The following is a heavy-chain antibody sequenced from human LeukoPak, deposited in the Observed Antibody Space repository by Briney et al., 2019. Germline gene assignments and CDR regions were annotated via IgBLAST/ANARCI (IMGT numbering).Heavy chain of an antibody. V-gene: IGHV3-49*03. CDR1: GFIFGEYA. CDR2: IRSEAYGGTP. J-gene: IGHJ4*02. CDR3: TRNTDTALHFDY. D-gene: IGHD5-18*01. Sequence: GGSLRLSCTGSGFIFGEYAMSWFRQAPGKGLEWVGFIRSEAYGGTPDYAASVKGRFSISRDDSKSIAYLQMNSLKTEDTAVYYCTRNTDTALHFDYWGQGTLVTVSS.